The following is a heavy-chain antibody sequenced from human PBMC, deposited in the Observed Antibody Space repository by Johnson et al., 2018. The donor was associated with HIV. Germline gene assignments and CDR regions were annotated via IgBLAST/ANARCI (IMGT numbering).Heavy chain of an antibody. Sequence: QVQLVESGGGLVQPGGSLRLSCAASGFTFSDYYMSWIRQAPVKGLEWVAVIWYDGSNKYYADSVKGRFTISRDNSKNTLYLQMNSLRAEDTAVYYCAPTVDTAMLGAFDIWGQGTMVTVSS. J-gene: IGHJ3*02. CDR1: GFTFSDYY. CDR2: IWYDGSNK. D-gene: IGHD5-18*01. V-gene: IGHV3-33*08. CDR3: APTVDTAMLGAFDI.